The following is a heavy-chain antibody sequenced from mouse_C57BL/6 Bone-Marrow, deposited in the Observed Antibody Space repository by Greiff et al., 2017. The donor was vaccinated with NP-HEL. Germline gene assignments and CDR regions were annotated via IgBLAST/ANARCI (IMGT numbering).Heavy chain of an antibody. CDR1: GYAFTNYL. Sequence: VQLQQSGAELVRPGTSVKVSCKASGYAFTNYLIEWVKQRPGQGLEWIGVINPGSGGTNYNEKFKGKATLTADKSSSTAYMQLSSLTSEDSAVYFCAREGLLRPYYYAMDYWGQGTSVTVSS. CDR2: INPGSGGT. V-gene: IGHV1-54*01. J-gene: IGHJ4*01. CDR3: AREGLLRPYYYAMDY. D-gene: IGHD1-2*01.